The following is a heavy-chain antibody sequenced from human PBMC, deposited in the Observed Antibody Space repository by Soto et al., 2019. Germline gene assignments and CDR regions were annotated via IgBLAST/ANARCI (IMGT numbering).Heavy chain of an antibody. Sequence: PSETLSLTCTVSGASISYFGFSWSWIRQSPGKGLEWIGYISHLENTYLHPSFKSRLTMSIDRTRNQFSLKLSSVTAADMAVYYCARGGGYDSFDYWGQGVLVTVSS. CDR2: ISHLENT. J-gene: IGHJ4*02. CDR3: ARGGGYDSFDY. D-gene: IGHD5-12*01. V-gene: IGHV4-30-2*06. CDR1: GASISYFGFS.